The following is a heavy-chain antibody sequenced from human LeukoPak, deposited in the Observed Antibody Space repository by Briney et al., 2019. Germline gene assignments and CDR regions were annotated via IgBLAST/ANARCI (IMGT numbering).Heavy chain of an antibody. Sequence: QTGGSLRLSCAASGFTFDDYGMSWVRQAPGKGLEWVSGISWNSGSIGYVDSVKGRFTISRDNAKNSLYLQMHSLRADDTALYFCAKDRVGGYYRQGFDYWGQGTLVTVSS. CDR1: GFTFDDYG. V-gene: IGHV3-9*01. J-gene: IGHJ4*02. D-gene: IGHD3-22*01. CDR2: ISWNSGSI. CDR3: AKDRVGGYYRQGFDY.